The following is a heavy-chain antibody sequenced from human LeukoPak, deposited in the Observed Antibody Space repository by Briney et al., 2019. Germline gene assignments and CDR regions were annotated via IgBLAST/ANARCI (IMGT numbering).Heavy chain of an antibody. CDR1: GYTLTELS. CDR2: FDPEDGET. Sequence: ASVKVSCKVSGYTLTELSMHWVRQAPGKGLEWMGGFDPEDGETIYAQKFQGRVTMTEDTSTDTAYMELSSLRSEDTAVYYCAKGTHSSGWYYFDYWGQGTLVTVSS. D-gene: IGHD6-19*01. J-gene: IGHJ4*02. V-gene: IGHV1-24*01. CDR3: AKGTHSSGWYYFDY.